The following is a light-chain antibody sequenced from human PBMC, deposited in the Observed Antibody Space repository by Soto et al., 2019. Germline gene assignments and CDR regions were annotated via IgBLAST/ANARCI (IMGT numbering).Light chain of an antibody. CDR3: SSYTTSNTRQIV. V-gene: IGLV2-14*03. CDR2: DVS. CDR1: SSDVGGYNY. J-gene: IGLJ1*01. Sequence: QSALTQPASVSGSPGQSITISCTGTSSDVGGYNYVSWYQHHPGKAPKLLIYDVSNRPSGISNRFSGSKSDNTASLTISGLQPEDEAYYYCSSYTTSNTRQIVFGTGTKFTVL.